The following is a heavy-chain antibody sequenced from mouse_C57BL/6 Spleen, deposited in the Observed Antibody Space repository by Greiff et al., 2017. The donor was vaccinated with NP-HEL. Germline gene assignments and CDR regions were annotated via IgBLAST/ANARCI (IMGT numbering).Heavy chain of an antibody. CDR2: IHPNSGST. CDR3: ARGRGYDGYFDY. J-gene: IGHJ2*01. V-gene: IGHV1-64*01. CDR1: GYTFTSYW. Sequence: QVQLKQPGAELVKPGASVKLSCKASGYTFTSYWMHWVKQRPGQGLEWIGMIHPNSGSTNYNEKFKSKATLTVDKSSSTAYMQLSSLTSEDSAVYYCARGRGYDGYFDYWGQGTTLTVSS. D-gene: IGHD2-3*01.